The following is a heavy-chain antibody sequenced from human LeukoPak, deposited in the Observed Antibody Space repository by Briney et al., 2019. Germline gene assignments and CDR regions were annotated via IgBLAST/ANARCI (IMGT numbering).Heavy chain of an antibody. CDR2: IYYSGST. CDR3: ARQYGSGSYYPPFDY. V-gene: IGHV4-39*01. Sequence: SETLSLTCTVSGGSISSNNYYWGWIRQPPGKGLEWIGSIYYSGSTYYNPSLKSRVTISVDTSKNQFSLRLSSVTASDTAVYYCARQYGSGSYYPPFDYWGQGTLVTVSS. CDR1: GGSISSNNYY. J-gene: IGHJ4*02. D-gene: IGHD3-10*01.